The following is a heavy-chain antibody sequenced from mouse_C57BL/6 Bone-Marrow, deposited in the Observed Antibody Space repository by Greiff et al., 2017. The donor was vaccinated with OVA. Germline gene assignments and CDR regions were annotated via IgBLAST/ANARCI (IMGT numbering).Heavy chain of an antibody. D-gene: IGHD1-1*01. CDR1: GYTFTSYW. V-gene: IGHV1-61*01. J-gene: IGHJ3*01. Sequence: QVQLQQPGAELVRPGSSVKLSCKASGYTFTSYWMDWVKQRPGQGLEWIGNIYPSDSETHYNQKFKDKATLTVDKSSSTAYMQLSGLTSEDSAVYYCARHGSTWFACWGQGTLVTVSA. CDR3: ARHGSTWFAC. CDR2: IYPSDSET.